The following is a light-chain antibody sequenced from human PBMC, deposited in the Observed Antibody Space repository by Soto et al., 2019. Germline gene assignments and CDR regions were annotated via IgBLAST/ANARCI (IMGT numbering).Light chain of an antibody. CDR3: QQYGSSPWT. J-gene: IGKJ1*01. V-gene: IGKV3-20*01. Sequence: EIVLTQSPGTLSLSPGERATLSCRASQPISSNYLAWYQQKPGQAPRLLIYASSTRATGIPDRFSGSGSGTDVTLTISRLEPEDFALYYRQQYGSSPWTFGQGTRVEIK. CDR1: QPISSNY. CDR2: ASS.